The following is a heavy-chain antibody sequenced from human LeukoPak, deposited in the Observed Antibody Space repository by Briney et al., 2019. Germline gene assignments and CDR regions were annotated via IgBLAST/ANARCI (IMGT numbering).Heavy chain of an antibody. CDR3: ARAFTGGTLDF. J-gene: IGHJ4*02. CDR1: GYTFTSNY. D-gene: IGHD2-8*02. CDR2: INPSGGTT. V-gene: IGHV1-46*01. Sequence: ASVKVSCKASGYTFTSNYLHWLRQAPGQGLEWMGIINPSGGTTSYAQKFQGRVTMTTDTSTSTLYTELSALRSDDTAVFYCARAFTGGTLDFWGQGTLVTVSS.